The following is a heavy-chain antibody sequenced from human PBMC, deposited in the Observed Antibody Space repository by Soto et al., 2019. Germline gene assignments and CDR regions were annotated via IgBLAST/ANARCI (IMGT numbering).Heavy chain of an antibody. CDR3: AVVPAAIGYFRFFDP. D-gene: IGHD2-2*02. Sequence: QVQLQESGPGLVKPSQTLSLTCTVSGGSISSADYYWSWIRQPPGKGLEWIGYIYYSGSTYYNPSLKSRVTISVDTSKNQFSLQLSSVTYADTAVYYCAVVPAAIGYFRFFDPWGEGTLVTVSS. CDR1: GGSISSADYY. J-gene: IGHJ5*02. V-gene: IGHV4-30-4*01. CDR2: IYYSGST.